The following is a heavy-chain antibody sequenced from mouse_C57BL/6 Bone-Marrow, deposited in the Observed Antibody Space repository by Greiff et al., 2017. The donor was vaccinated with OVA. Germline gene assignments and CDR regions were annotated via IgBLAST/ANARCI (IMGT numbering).Heavy chain of an antibody. V-gene: IGHV1-81*01. J-gene: IGHJ3*01. CDR3: ARNYGSSYDAWFAY. Sequence: QVQLQQSGAELARPGASVKLSCKASGYTFTSYGISWVKQSTGQGLEWIGEIYPRSGNTYYNEKFKGKATLTADKSSSTAYMELRSLTSEDSAVYFCARNYGSSYDAWFAYWGQGTLVTVSA. D-gene: IGHD1-1*01. CDR1: GYTFTSYG. CDR2: IYPRSGNT.